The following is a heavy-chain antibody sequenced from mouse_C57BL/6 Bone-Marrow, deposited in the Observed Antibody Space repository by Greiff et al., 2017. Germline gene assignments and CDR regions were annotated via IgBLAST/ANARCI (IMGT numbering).Heavy chain of an antibody. V-gene: IGHV1-19*01. CDR1: GYTFTDYY. D-gene: IGHD1-1*01. CDR3: ARYYGSHYAMDY. J-gene: IGHJ4*01. Sequence: VQLQQSGPVLVKPGASVKMSCKASGYTFTDYYMNWVKQSHGKSLEWIGVINPYNGGTSYNQKFKGKATLTVDKSSSTAYMELNSLTSEDSAVYYCARYYGSHYAMDYWGQGTSVTVSS. CDR2: INPYNGGT.